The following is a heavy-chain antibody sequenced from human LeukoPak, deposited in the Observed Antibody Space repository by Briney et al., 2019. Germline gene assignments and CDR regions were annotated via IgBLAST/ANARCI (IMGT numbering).Heavy chain of an antibody. CDR3: AKGSLGSWYFFDS. Sequence: GGPLRLSCAASGFTFGSSPMSWVRQAPGKGPKWVTTFSRNGHDTYYADSVKGRFTIFRDNSKYTLYLQMNSLSADDTAVYYCAKGSLGSWYFFDSWGQGTLVTVSS. D-gene: IGHD6-13*01. V-gene: IGHV3-23*01. J-gene: IGHJ4*02. CDR2: FSRNGHDT. CDR1: GFTFGSSP.